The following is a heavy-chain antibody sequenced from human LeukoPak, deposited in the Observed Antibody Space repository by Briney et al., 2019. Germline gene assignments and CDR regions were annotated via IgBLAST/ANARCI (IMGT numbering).Heavy chain of an antibody. CDR2: ISAYNGNT. V-gene: IGHV1-18*01. CDR1: GYTFTSYG. J-gene: IGHJ6*02. D-gene: IGHD3-16*02. Sequence: EASVKVSCKASGYTFTSYGISWVRRAPGQGLEWMGWISAYNGNTNYAQKLQGRVTMTTDTSTSTAYMELRSLRSDDTAVYYCAREEDYDYVWGSYPQHMDVWGQGTTVTVSS. CDR3: AREEDYDYVWGSYPQHMDV.